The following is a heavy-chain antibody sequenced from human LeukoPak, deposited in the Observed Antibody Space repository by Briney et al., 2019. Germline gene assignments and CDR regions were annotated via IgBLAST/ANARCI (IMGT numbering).Heavy chain of an antibody. Sequence: PGRSLRLSCEASGFTFSDYYMSWIRQAPGKGLEWVSYISNRDSYTNYADSVKGRFTISRDNSKDTLYLQMNSLRAEDTAVYYCARNENSGWGYFDYWGQGTLVTVSS. J-gene: IGHJ4*02. CDR1: GFTFSDYY. CDR2: ISNRDSYT. D-gene: IGHD5-12*01. CDR3: ARNENSGWGYFDY. V-gene: IGHV3-11*03.